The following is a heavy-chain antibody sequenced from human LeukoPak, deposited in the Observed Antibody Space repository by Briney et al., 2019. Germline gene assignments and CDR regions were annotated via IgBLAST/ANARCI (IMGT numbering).Heavy chain of an antibody. J-gene: IGHJ4*02. CDR3: AKAFDVHSSGWSRTPVDY. V-gene: IGHV3-23*01. CDR1: GFTFSTYE. Sequence: PGGSLRLSCTASGFTFSTYEMNWVRQAPGKGLEWVSTISGSGGSTYYADSVKGRFTISRDNSKYTLYLQMNSLRADDTAVYYCAKAFDVHSSGWSRTPVDYWGQGTLVTVSS. CDR2: ISGSGGST. D-gene: IGHD6-19*01.